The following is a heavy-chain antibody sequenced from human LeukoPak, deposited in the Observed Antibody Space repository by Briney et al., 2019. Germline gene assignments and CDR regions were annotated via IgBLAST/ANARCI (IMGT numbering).Heavy chain of an antibody. CDR2: IYYSGST. Sequence: SETLSLTCTVSGGSISSYYWSWIRQPPGKGLEWIGYIYYSGSTNYNPSLKSRVTISVDTSKNQFSLKLSSVTAADTAVYYCARQLPFDTSGYYQYWGQGTLVTVSS. CDR3: ARQLPFDTSGYYQY. D-gene: IGHD3-22*01. J-gene: IGHJ4*02. CDR1: GGSISSYY. V-gene: IGHV4-59*08.